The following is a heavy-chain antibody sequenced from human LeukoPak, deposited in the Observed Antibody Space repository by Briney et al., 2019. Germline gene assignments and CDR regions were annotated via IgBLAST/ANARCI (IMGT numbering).Heavy chain of an antibody. CDR3: ARGRRSGSPTGQFYLDF. J-gene: IGHJ4*02. CDR2: INAGNGDT. Sequence: ASVKVSCKASGYTFTTYAVHWVRQAPGQGLEWMGWINAGNGDTRYSQKFQDRVTLTRDTSANTVYLELSSLRSEDTAVYYCARGRRSGSPTGQFYLDFWGQGGPVTVSS. V-gene: IGHV1-3*01. CDR1: GYTFTTYA. D-gene: IGHD1-26*01.